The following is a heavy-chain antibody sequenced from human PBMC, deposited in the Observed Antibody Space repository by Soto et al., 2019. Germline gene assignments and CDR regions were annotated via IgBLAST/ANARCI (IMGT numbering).Heavy chain of an antibody. D-gene: IGHD3-3*01. J-gene: IGHJ5*02. V-gene: IGHV1-18*01. CDR1: GYTFTSYG. Sequence: VASVKVSCKASGYTFTSYGISWVRQAPGQGLEWMGWISAHSGNTNYAQHIQGRVTMTTDTSTSTAYMELRSLRSDDTAVYFCARGADFWSGYRWFDPWGQGTLVTVSS. CDR2: ISAHSGNT. CDR3: ARGADFWSGYRWFDP.